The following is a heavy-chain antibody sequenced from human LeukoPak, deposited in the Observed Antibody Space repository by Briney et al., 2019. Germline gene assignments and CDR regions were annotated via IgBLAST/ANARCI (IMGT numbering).Heavy chain of an antibody. CDR2: ISGSGGST. Sequence: GGSLRLSCAASGFTFSSYAMSWVRQAPGKGLEWVSAISGSGGSTYYADSVKGRFTISRGNSKNTLYLQMNSLRAEDTAVYYCAKDLYQVGWELLSAFDYWGQGTLVTVSS. V-gene: IGHV3-23*01. CDR1: GFTFSSYA. D-gene: IGHD1-26*01. CDR3: AKDLYQVGWELLSAFDY. J-gene: IGHJ4*02.